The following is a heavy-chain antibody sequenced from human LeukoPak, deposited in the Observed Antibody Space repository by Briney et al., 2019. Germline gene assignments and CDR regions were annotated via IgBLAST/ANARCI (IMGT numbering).Heavy chain of an antibody. V-gene: IGHV4-4*07. D-gene: IGHD2-15*01. J-gene: IGHJ4*02. CDR3: ATDCSGSSCYPAGFDY. Sequence: SETLSLTCTVSGGSISTYYWNWIRQPAGKGLEWIGRIYTGGYTNYNPSVKSRVTMSVDTSKNQFSLKLSSVTAADTAVYYCATDCSGSSCYPAGFDYWGQGTLVTVSS. CDR1: GGSISTYY. CDR2: IYTGGYT.